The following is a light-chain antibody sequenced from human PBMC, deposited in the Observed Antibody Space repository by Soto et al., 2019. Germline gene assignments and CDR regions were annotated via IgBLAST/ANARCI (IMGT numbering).Light chain of an antibody. V-gene: IGLV1-40*01. CDR3: QSYDSSLSGSRV. J-gene: IGLJ1*01. CDR2: HNS. Sequence: QCVLAEPPPMSWAPRERGTLSCTGGSCKKRAGYDVHWYQQLPGTAPKLLIYHNSNRPSGVPDRFSGSKSGTSASLAITGLQAEDEADYYCQSYDSSLSGSRVFGTGTKVTVL. CDR1: SCKKRAGYD.